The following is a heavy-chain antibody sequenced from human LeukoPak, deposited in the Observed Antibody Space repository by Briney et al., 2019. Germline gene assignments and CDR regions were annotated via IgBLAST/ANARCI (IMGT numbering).Heavy chain of an antibody. V-gene: IGHV1-69*13. CDR3: ASPIAAAGTPFDY. J-gene: IGHJ4*02. D-gene: IGHD6-13*01. CDR2: IIPIFGTA. CDR1: GGTFSSYA. Sequence: ASVKVSCKASGGTFSSYAISWVRQAPGQGLEWMGGIIPIFGTANYAQKFQSRVTITADESTSTAYMELSSLRSEDTAVYYCASPIAAAGTPFDYWGQGTLVTVSS.